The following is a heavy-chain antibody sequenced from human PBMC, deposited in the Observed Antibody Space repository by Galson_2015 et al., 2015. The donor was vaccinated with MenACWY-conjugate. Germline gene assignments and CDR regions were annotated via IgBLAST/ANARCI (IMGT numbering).Heavy chain of an antibody. V-gene: IGHV3-15*01. CDR1: GFRFSNAW. CDR2: IKSKTDGERT. D-gene: IGHD3-16*01. Sequence: LRLSCAASGFRFSNAWMSWVRQAPGKGPEWVARIKSKTDGERTDYAAPVIGRFSISRDDLRNTLYLQMNGLKSDDSAVYYCTTNPSPGGGSPYLDNRGQGTLVTLSS. CDR3: TTNPSPGGGSPYLDN. J-gene: IGHJ4*02.